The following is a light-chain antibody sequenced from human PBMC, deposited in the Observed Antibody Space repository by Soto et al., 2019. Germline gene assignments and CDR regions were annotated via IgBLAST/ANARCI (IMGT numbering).Light chain of an antibody. CDR2: KNN. CDR1: SSNIGNNY. Sequence: QSVLTQPPSASGPPGQRVTISCSGSSSNIGNNYVYWYQQFPGMAPKLLIYKNNRRPSGVPDRFSGSKSGTSASLAISGLRSEDEADYYCAAWDDSLNGLFGGGTKVTVL. CDR3: AAWDDSLNGL. J-gene: IGLJ3*02. V-gene: IGLV1-47*01.